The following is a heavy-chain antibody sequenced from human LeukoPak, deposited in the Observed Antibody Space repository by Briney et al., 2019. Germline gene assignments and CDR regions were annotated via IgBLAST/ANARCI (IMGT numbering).Heavy chain of an antibody. CDR1: GGSFSGYY. Sequence: PSETLSLTCAVYGGSFSGYYWSWIRQPPGKGLEWIGEINHSGSTNYNPSLKSRVTISVDTSKNQFSLKLSSVTAADTAVYYCARVGFGGYLDYWGQGTLVTVSS. CDR2: INHSGST. CDR3: ARVGFGGYLDY. D-gene: IGHD3-10*01. J-gene: IGHJ4*02. V-gene: IGHV4-34*01.